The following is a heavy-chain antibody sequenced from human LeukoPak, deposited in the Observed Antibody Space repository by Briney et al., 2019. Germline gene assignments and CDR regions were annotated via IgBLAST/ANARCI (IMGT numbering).Heavy chain of an antibody. CDR1: GGTFSSYA. Sequence: ASVKVSCKASGGTFSSYAISWVRQAPGQGLEWMGRIIPILGIANYAQKFQGRVTITADESTSTAYMELSSLRSEDTAVYYCARLYSSGWYDYPHEKYYFDYWGQGTLVTVSS. J-gene: IGHJ4*02. CDR2: IIPILGIA. CDR3: ARLYSSGWYDYPHEKYYFDY. V-gene: IGHV1-69*04. D-gene: IGHD6-19*01.